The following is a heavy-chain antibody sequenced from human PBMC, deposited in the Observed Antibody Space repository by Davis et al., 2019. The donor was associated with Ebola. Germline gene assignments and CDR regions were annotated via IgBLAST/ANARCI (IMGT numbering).Heavy chain of an antibody. CDR2: FDPEDGET. Sequence: ASVQVSCKASGYTFPAYHILLVRQAPGNGLEWMGGFDPEDGETIYAQKFQGRVTMTDDTSTDTAYMKLTSLRSEDTAVYYCAIGGRAGGFDYWGQGTLVTVSS. J-gene: IGHJ4*02. CDR3: AIGGRAGGFDY. CDR1: GYTFPAYH. V-gene: IGHV1-24*01.